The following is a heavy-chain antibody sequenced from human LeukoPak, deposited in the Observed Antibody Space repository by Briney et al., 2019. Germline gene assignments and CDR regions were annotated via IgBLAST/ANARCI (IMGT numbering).Heavy chain of an antibody. V-gene: IGHV1-69*04. CDR1: GGTFSSYA. Sequence: GASVKVSCKASGGTFSSYAISWVRQAPGQGLEWMGRIIPILGIANYAQKFRGRVTITADKSTSTAYMELSSLRSEDTAVYYCARDLREVVPAALDYWGQGTLVTVSS. CDR2: IIPILGIA. J-gene: IGHJ4*02. CDR3: ARDLREVVPAALDY. D-gene: IGHD2-2*01.